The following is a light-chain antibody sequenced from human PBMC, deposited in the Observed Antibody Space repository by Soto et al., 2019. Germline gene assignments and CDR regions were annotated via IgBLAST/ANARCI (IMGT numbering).Light chain of an antibody. CDR2: DAS. Sequence: IKLTQSPSSLSEYVGDRVPITCQASQDISNYLNWYQQKPGKAPKLLIYDASNLETGVPSRFSGSGSGTDFTFTISRLQPEDIATYYCQQYDNLPLTFGGGTKVDIK. V-gene: IGKV1-33*01. CDR3: QQYDNLPLT. CDR1: QDISNY. J-gene: IGKJ4*01.